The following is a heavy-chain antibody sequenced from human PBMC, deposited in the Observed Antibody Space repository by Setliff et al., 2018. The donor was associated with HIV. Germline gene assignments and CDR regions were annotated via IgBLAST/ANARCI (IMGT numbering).Heavy chain of an antibody. CDR1: GGAISSRSYY. CDR3: ARRVILSYGYYFDY. V-gene: IGHV4-39*01. Sequence: SETLSLTCTVSGGAISSRSYYWGWIRQPPAKGLEWIGSIYDRGNTYYNPSLKSRVTISVDTPKNQFSLKLSSVTAADTAVYHCARRVILSYGYYFDYWGQGTLVTVSS. J-gene: IGHJ4*02. D-gene: IGHD3-16*02. CDR2: IYDRGNT.